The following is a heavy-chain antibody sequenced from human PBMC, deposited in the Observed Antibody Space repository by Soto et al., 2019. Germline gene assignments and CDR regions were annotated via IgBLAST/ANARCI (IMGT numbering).Heavy chain of an antibody. CDR3: ARGLRGYSGYDYYYGMDV. J-gene: IGHJ6*02. CDR1: GGSFSGYY. V-gene: IGHV4-34*01. D-gene: IGHD5-12*01. CDR2: INHSGST. Sequence: SETPSLTCAVYGGSFSGYYWSWIRQPPGKGLEWIGEINHSGSTNYNPSLKSRVTISVDTSKNQFSLKLSSVTAADTAVYYCARGLRGYSGYDYYYGMDVWGQGTTVTVSS.